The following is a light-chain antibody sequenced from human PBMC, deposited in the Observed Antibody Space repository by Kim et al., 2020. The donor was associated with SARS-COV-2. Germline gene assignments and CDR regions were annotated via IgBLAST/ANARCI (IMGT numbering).Light chain of an antibody. CDR3: NSRDSSGNHLV. J-gene: IGLJ2*01. CDR1: SLRSYY. CDR2: GKN. Sequence: SSELTRDPAVSVALGQTVRITCQGDSLRSYYASWYQQKPGQAPVLVIYGKNNRPSGIPDRFSGSSSGNTASLTITGAQAEDEAAYYCNSRDSSGNHLVFG. V-gene: IGLV3-19*01.